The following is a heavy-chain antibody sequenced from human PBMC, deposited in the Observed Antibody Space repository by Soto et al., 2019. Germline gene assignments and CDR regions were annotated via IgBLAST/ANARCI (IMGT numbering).Heavy chain of an antibody. J-gene: IGHJ6*02. Sequence: GGSLRLSCEASGFSIRDYWMHWVRQAPGEGLVWVSCINGDASSTTYADSVKGRFTISRDDAKNTVYLQMTSLRAEDTAVYFCARDRSYAMEVWGQGTKVTVSS. CDR2: INGDASST. CDR1: GFSIRDYW. CDR3: ARDRSYAMEV. V-gene: IGHV3-74*01.